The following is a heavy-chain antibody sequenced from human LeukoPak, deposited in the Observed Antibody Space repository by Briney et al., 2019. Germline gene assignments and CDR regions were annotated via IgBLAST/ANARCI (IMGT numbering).Heavy chain of an antibody. CDR1: GFTFSDYY. CDR2: ISSSGSTI. Sequence: PGGSLRLSCAASGFTFSDYYMTWIRQAPGKGLEWGSYISSSGSTIYYADSAKGRFTISRDNAKKSLYLQMNSLRAEDTAVYSCAGRPSGRSYLSWGQGTLVTVSS. J-gene: IGHJ5*02. CDR3: AGRPSGRSYLS. V-gene: IGHV3-11*01. D-gene: IGHD2-15*01.